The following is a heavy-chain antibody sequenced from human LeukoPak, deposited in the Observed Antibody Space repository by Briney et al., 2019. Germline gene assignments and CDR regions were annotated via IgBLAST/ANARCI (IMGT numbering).Heavy chain of an antibody. CDR2: INYSGST. CDR3: ARVECSSWPVDY. Sequence: SQTLSLTCTVSGGSISSGGYYWSWIRQHPGKGLEWIGYINYSGSTYYNPSLKSRVTISVDTSKNQFSLKLSSVTAADTAVYYCARVECSSWPVDYWGQGTLVTVSS. J-gene: IGHJ4*02. CDR1: GGSISSGGYY. V-gene: IGHV4-31*03. D-gene: IGHD6-13*01.